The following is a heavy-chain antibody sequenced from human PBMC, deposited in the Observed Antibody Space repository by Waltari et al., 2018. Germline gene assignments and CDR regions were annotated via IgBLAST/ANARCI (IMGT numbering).Heavy chain of an antibody. CDR2: TRNKANSYTT. CDR3: ARGYHSFDV. V-gene: IGHV3-72*01. Sequence: EVQLVESGGGLVQPGGSLRLSCAVSGFTFSDHYMDWVRQAPGKGLEWVGLTRNKANSYTTEYAASVKGRFTVSRDESRDSLYLQMTSLKTEDTAVYYCARGYHSFDVWGQGTMVTVSS. D-gene: IGHD1-20*01. J-gene: IGHJ3*01. CDR1: GFTFSDHY.